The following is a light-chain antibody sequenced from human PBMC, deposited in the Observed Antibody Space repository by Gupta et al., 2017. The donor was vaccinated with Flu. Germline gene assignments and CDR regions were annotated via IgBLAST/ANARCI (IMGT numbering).Light chain of an antibody. CDR3: QHTYSTPRT. CDR2: AAS. J-gene: IGKJ1*01. CDR1: ESIANY. V-gene: IGKV1-39*01. Sequence: DIQLTQSPSSLSASVGDRVITTCRAGESIANYLSWYQQKPGKAPKLLIYAASTLESGVPSRFSGSGSGADYTLTIASLQPEDVATYYCQHTYSTPRTFGQGTKVEL.